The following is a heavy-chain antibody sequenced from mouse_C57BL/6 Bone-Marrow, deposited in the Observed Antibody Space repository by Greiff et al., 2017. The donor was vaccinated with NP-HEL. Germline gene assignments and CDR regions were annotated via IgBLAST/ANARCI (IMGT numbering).Heavy chain of an antibody. CDR1: GYAFSSSW. D-gene: IGHD2-5*01. CDR2: IYPGDGDT. CDR3: ATYYSKHYAMDY. J-gene: IGHJ4*01. V-gene: IGHV1-82*01. Sequence: VQLQESGPELVKPGASVKISCKASGYAFSSSWMNWVKQRPGKGLEWIGRIYPGDGDTNYNGKFKGKATLTADKSSSTAYMQLSSLTSEDSAVYFSATYYSKHYAMDYWGQGTSVTVSS.